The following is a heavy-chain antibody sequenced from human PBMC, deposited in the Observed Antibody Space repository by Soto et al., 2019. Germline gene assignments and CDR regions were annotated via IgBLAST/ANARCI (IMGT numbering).Heavy chain of an antibody. Sequence: ASVKVSCKASGYTFTNYGISWVRQAPGQGLEGMGWINVYNGNTKYAQKVQGRVTMTTETSTSTAYMELRSLRSDDTAVYYCARGVGSGSYYNQYNWFDPWGQGTLVTVSS. CDR3: ARGVGSGSYYNQYNWFDP. V-gene: IGHV1-18*01. CDR2: INVYNGNT. CDR1: GYTFTNYG. D-gene: IGHD3-10*01. J-gene: IGHJ5*02.